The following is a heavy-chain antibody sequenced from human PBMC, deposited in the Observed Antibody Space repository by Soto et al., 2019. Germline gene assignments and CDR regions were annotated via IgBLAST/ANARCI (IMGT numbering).Heavy chain of an antibody. J-gene: IGHJ4*02. V-gene: IGHV3-74*01. CDR2: ISPDGSDV. D-gene: IGHD5-12*01. CDR1: GFPFTNYW. Sequence: GGSLRLSCAASGFPFTNYWMNWVRQTPGKGLMWVSRISPDGSDVGYADSVEGRFTVSRDNAKNSLYLQMNSLRAEDTAVYYCARDREMATITRGYFDYWGQGTLVTVSS. CDR3: ARDREMATITRGYFDY.